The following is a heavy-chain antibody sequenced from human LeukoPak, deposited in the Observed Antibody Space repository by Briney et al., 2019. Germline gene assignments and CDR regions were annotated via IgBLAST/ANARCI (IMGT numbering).Heavy chain of an antibody. D-gene: IGHD4-11*01. CDR2: SYYTGDT. CDR3: ARNARTTLTTFYYIDV. J-gene: IGHJ6*03. Sequence: SETLSLTCTVSGGSISSTSHYWGWIRQPPGKGLKWIGSSYYTGDTYYTPSLQSRVTISVDTSKNQFSLKLTSVIAADTAVYYCARNARTTLTTFYYIDVWGKGTTVTVSS. CDR1: GGSISSTSHY. V-gene: IGHV4-39*01.